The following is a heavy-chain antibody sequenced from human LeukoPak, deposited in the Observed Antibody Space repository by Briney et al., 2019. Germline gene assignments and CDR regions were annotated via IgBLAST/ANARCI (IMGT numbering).Heavy chain of an antibody. CDR2: IIPILGTA. Sequence: SVKVSCKASGGTFSSYAISWVRQAPGQGLEWMGGIIPILGTANYAQKFQGRVTVTADESTSTAYMELSSLRSEDTAVYYCARCSGTSHCSFDYWGQGTLVTVSS. CDR1: GGTFSSYA. D-gene: IGHD3-10*01. J-gene: IGHJ4*02. V-gene: IGHV1-69*01. CDR3: ARCSGTSHCSFDY.